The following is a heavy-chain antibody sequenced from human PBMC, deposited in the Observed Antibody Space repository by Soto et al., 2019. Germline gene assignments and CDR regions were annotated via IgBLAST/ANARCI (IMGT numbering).Heavy chain of an antibody. CDR1: GFTVSNNY. V-gene: IGHV3-53*01. CDR3: GPHPGGGGY. CDR2: IYSGGYT. J-gene: IGHJ4*02. D-gene: IGHD3-10*01. Sequence: EVQLVESGGGLIQPGGSLRLSCAVSGFTVSNNYMSWVRQAPGKGLEGVSVIYSGGYTAYGDSVKGRFTISRDNSKNTLFLQKNGRGAAHPGVYYCGPHPGGGGYWGQGTLVTVSS.